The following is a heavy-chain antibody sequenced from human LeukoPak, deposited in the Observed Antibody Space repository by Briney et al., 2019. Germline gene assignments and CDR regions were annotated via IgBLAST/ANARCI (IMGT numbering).Heavy chain of an antibody. D-gene: IGHD3-9*01. CDR2: INHSGST. CDR1: GGSFSGYY. Sequence: SESLSLTCAVYGGSFSGYYWSWIRQPPGKGLEWIGEINHSGSTNYNPSLKSRVTISVDTSKNQFSLKLSSVTAADTAVYYCARRVRLRYFDWLSYYYYYYMDVWGKGTTVTISS. CDR3: ARRVRLRYFDWLSYYYYYYMDV. V-gene: IGHV4-34*01. J-gene: IGHJ6*03.